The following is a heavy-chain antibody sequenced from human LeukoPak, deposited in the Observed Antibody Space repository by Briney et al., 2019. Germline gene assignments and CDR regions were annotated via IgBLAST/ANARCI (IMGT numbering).Heavy chain of an antibody. CDR3: AKDTSVHGMDV. CDR1: GFTFSNAW. J-gene: IGHJ6*02. Sequence: GGSLRLSCAASGFTFSNAWMNWVRQAPGKGLEWVGRIKSKTDGGTTDCAAPVKGRFTISRDDSKNTLYLQMNSLKTEDTAVYYCAKDTSVHGMDVWGQGTTVTVSS. D-gene: IGHD4-17*01. CDR2: IKSKTDGGTT. V-gene: IGHV3-15*07.